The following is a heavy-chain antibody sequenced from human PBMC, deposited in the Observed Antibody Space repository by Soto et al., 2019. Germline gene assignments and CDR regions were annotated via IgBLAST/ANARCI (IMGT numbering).Heavy chain of an antibody. CDR2: IYWDDDK. CDR3: AHRPDYYDNRGYLY. D-gene: IGHD3-22*01. V-gene: IGHV2-5*02. J-gene: IGHJ4*02. Sequence: QITLKESGPTLVKPTQTLTLTCTFSGFSLSTSGVGVAWIRQPPGKALEWLALIYWDDDKRYSPSLKSRLTITKDTSKNQVVLTMTNMDPVDTATYYCAHRPDYYDNRGYLYWGQGTLVTVSS. CDR1: GFSLSTSGVG.